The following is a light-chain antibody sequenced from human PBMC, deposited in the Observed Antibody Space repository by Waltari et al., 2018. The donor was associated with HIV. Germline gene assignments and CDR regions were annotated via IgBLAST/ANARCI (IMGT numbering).Light chain of an antibody. CDR1: QTIFYKSNDKNY. J-gene: IGKJ2*01. CDR3: QQFYRTPYT. V-gene: IGKV4-1*01. Sequence: DIVMTQSPESLAVSLGERATIHCKSSQTIFYKSNDKNYLAWYQRKPGQSPKLIVSWASNREFGVPDRFSGSGSGTDFTLTISSLQAEDVAVYYCQQFYRTPYTFGQGTRLEFK. CDR2: WAS.